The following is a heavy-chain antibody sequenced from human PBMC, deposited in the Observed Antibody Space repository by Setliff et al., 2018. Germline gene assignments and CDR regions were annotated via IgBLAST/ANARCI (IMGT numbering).Heavy chain of an antibody. CDR1: GFTFSRYW. CDR2: IKEDGSEK. J-gene: IGHJ4*02. CDR3: ARVGLGYIVVVPAAPFDY. D-gene: IGHD2-2*01. Sequence: PGGSLRLSCVASGFTFSRYWMTWVRQAPGKGLEWVANIKEDGSEKYYVDSVKGRFTMSRDNAKNSLYLQMNSLRAEDTAVYYCARVGLGYIVVVPAAPFDYWGQGTLVTVSS. V-gene: IGHV3-7*01.